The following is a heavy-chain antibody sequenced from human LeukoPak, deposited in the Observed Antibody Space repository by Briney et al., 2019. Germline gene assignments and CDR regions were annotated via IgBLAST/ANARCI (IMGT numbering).Heavy chain of an antibody. V-gene: IGHV4-39*07. CDR3: ARWGGVYYDFWSGYPDY. CDR1: GGSISSSSYY. J-gene: IGHJ4*02. D-gene: IGHD3-3*01. CDR2: IYYSGST. Sequence: PSETLSLTCTVSGGSISSSSYYWGWIRQPPGKGLEWIGSIYYSGSTYYNPSLKSRVTISVDRSKNQFSLKLSSVTAADTAVYYCARWGGVYYDFWSGYPDYWGQGTLVTVSS.